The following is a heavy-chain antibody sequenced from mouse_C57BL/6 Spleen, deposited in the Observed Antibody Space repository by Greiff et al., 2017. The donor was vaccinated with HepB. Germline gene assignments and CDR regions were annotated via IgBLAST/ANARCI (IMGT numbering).Heavy chain of an antibody. V-gene: IGHV10-3*01. CDR1: GFTFNTYA. Sequence: EVKLVESGGGLVQPKGSLKLSCAASGFTFNTYAMHWVRQAPGKGLEWVARIRSKSSNYATYYADSVKDRFTISRDDSPSMLYLQMNNLKTEDTAMYYCVRDRELGLGNYAMDYWGQGTSVTVSS. D-gene: IGHD4-1*01. CDR3: VRDRELGLGNYAMDY. J-gene: IGHJ4*01. CDR2: IRSKSSNYAT.